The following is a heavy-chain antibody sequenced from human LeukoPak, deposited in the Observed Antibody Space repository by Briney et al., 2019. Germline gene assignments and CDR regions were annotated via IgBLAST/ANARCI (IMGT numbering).Heavy chain of an antibody. V-gene: IGHV4-59*01. CDR3: ASLGSIAVARFDY. CDR2: IYYTGST. D-gene: IGHD6-6*01. J-gene: IGHJ4*02. CDR1: GGSISNYY. Sequence: SETLSLTCTVSGGSISNYYWSWIRQPPGKGLEWIGYIYYTGSTNYNPSLTSRVNISVDTSKNQFSLNLSSVTAADTAVYYCASLGSIAVARFDYWGQGTLVTVSS.